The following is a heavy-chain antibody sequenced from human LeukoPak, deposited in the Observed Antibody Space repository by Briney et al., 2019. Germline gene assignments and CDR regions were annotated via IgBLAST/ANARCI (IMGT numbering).Heavy chain of an antibody. V-gene: IGHV4-30-4*01. J-gene: IGHJ4*02. Sequence: PSQTLSLTCTVSGGSISSGDYYWSWIRQPPGKGLEWFGYIYYSGSTYYNPSLKSRVTISVDTSKNQFSLKLSSVTAADTAVYYCASTYCSGGSCYPGLWGQGTLVTVSS. CDR2: IYYSGST. CDR3: ASTYCSGGSCYPGL. CDR1: GGSISSGDYY. D-gene: IGHD2-15*01.